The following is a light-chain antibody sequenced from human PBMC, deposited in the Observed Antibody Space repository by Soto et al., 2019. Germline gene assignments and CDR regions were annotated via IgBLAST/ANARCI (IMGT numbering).Light chain of an antibody. J-gene: IGLJ3*02. CDR2: DVN. V-gene: IGLV2-14*03. CDR1: SSDVGAYNF. Sequence: QSALTPPASVSGSPGQSVTISCTGTSSDVGAYNFVSWYQQHPGKAPKLMIFDVNNRPSGVSSRFSASKAGNTASLRISGLQAEDEAEYYCSSFTPSSTVVFGGGTKLTVL. CDR3: SSFTPSSTVV.